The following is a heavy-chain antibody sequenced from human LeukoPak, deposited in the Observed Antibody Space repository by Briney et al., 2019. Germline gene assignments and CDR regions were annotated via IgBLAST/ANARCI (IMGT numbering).Heavy chain of an antibody. J-gene: IGHJ4*02. CDR3: ARYNWNDRGYGY. CDR1: GYTFTSYD. Sequence: ASVKVSCKASGYTFTSYDINWVRQATGQGLEWMGWMNPNSGNTGYAQKFQGRVTMTRTTSISTAYMELSSLRSEDTAVYYCARYNWNDRGYGYWGQGTLVTVSS. V-gene: IGHV1-8*01. D-gene: IGHD1-20*01. CDR2: MNPNSGNT.